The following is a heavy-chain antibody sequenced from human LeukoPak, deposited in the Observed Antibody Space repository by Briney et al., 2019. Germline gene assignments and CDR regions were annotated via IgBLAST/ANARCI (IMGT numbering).Heavy chain of an antibody. CDR1: GYSFTSYW. V-gene: IGHV5-51*01. Sequence: GESLKISCKGSGYSFTSYWIGWVRQMPGKGLKWMGIIYPDDSDTRYSPSFQGQVTISADKSITTAYLHWNSLKASDTAMYYCARFVNWFDPWGQGTLVTVSS. CDR2: IYPDDSDT. CDR3: ARFVNWFDP. J-gene: IGHJ5*02.